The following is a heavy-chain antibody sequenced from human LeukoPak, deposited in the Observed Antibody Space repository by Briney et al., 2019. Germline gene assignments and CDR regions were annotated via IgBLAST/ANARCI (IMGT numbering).Heavy chain of an antibody. V-gene: IGHV1-46*01. D-gene: IGHD4-11*01. Sequence: SVKVSCKSSGYAFTSYHIHWMRQAPGQGLGWMGIIIPSSGSTTYAQKFQGRVTMTRDTSTSTVYMELSSLTSNDTAVYFCARSDYNDYRGLGFWGQGTLVTVSS. CDR3: ARSDYNDYRGLGF. J-gene: IGHJ4*02. CDR2: IIPSSGST. CDR1: GYAFTSYH.